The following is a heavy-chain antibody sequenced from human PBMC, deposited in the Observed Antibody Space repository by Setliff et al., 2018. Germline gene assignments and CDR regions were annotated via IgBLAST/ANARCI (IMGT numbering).Heavy chain of an antibody. CDR2: ISTTGSTE. J-gene: IGHJ6*02. CDR1: GFIFSSYE. Sequence: AGGSLRLSCAASGFIFSSYEMNWVRQAPGKGLEWVSYISTTGSTENYADSVKGRFTISRDNAENSLYLQMNRLRAEDTAVYYCARIKPFAMDVWGQGTTVTVSS. V-gene: IGHV3-48*03. CDR3: ARIKPFAMDV.